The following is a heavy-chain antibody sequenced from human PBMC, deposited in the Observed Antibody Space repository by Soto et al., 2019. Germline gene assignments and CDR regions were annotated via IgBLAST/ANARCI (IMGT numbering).Heavy chain of an antibody. CDR2: ISAYNGNT. V-gene: IGHV1-18*01. CDR3: ARDAQQLVSYLWFDP. J-gene: IGHJ5*02. D-gene: IGHD6-13*01. CDR1: GGTFSSYA. Sequence: ASVKVSCKASGGTFSSYAISWVRQAPGQGLEWMGWISAYNGNTNYAQKLQGRVTMTTDTSTSTAYMELRSLRSDDTAVYYCARDAQQLVSYLWFDPWGQGTLVTVSS.